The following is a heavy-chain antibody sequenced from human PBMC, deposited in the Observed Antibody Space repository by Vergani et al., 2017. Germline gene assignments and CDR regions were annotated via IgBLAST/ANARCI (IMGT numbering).Heavy chain of an antibody. D-gene: IGHD6-19*01. CDR1: GFTFIMHA. J-gene: IGHJ3*02. Sequence: EVQLLESGGDLVQPGGSLRLSCAASGFTFIMHAMSWVRQAPGKGLEWVSTLSHSDRRTHYADSVKGRFTISRDISKNTLFLHMNSLRPEDTAVYYCAKVGRSEVAGTFGAFDIWGQGTMVTVSS. CDR3: AKVGRSEVAGTFGAFDI. V-gene: IGHV3-23*01. CDR2: LSHSDRRT.